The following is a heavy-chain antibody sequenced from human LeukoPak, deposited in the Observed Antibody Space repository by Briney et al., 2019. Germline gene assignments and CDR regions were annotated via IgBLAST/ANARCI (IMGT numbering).Heavy chain of an antibody. D-gene: IGHD6-13*01. Sequence: SETLSLICTVSGGSISSYYWSWIRQPPGKGLEWIGFIYYSGSTHYKPSLKSRGTISVDTSKNQFSLKLRSVTAADTAVYYCARVTGYMVEDYFDYWGQGTLVTVSS. V-gene: IGHV4-59*01. J-gene: IGHJ4*02. CDR2: IYYSGST. CDR3: ARVTGYMVEDYFDY. CDR1: GGSISSYY.